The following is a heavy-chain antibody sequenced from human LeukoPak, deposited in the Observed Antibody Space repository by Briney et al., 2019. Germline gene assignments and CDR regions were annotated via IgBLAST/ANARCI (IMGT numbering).Heavy chain of an antibody. CDR3: ARLYTVYCSSTSCPPDY. J-gene: IGHJ4*02. CDR2: ISAYNGNT. V-gene: IGHV1-18*01. CDR1: GYTFTSYG. D-gene: IGHD2-2*01. Sequence: ASVKVSCKASGYTFTSYGISWVRQAPGQGLEWMGWISAYNGNTNYAQKLQGRVTTTTDTSTSTAYMELRSLRSDDTAVYYCARLYTVYCSSTSCPPDYWGQGTLVTVSS.